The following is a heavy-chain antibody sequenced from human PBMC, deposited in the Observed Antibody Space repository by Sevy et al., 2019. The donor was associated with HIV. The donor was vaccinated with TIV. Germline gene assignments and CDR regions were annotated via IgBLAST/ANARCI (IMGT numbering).Heavy chain of an antibody. CDR2: ISYDGSNK. D-gene: IGHD6-19*01. J-gene: IGHJ4*02. CDR1: GFTFSSYA. V-gene: IGHV3-30-3*01. CDR3: ARGLAVAEQSAGKNDY. Sequence: GGSLRLSCAASGFTFSSYAMHWVRQAPGKGLEWVAVISYDGSNKYYADSVKGRFTISRDNSKNTLYLQMNSLRAEDTAWYYCARGLAVAEQSAGKNDYWGQGTLVTVSS.